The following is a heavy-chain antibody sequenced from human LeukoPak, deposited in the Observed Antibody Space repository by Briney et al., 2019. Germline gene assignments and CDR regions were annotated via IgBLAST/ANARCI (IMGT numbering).Heavy chain of an antibody. Sequence: GGSLRLSCAASGFTFSYHVMSWVRQAPGKGLEWVSAISGSGGSTYYADSVKGRFTISRDNSKNTLYLRMNSLRAEDTAVYYCAKSVSYYLCYYGMDVWGQGTTVTVSS. V-gene: IGHV3-23*01. CDR1: GFTFSYHV. J-gene: IGHJ6*02. D-gene: IGHD1-26*01. CDR2: ISGSGGST. CDR3: AKSVSYYLCYYGMDV.